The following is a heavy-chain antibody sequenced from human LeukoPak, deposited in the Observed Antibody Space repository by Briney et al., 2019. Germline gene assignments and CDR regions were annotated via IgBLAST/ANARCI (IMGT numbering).Heavy chain of an antibody. CDR2: INHSGST. V-gene: IGHV4-34*01. CDR1: GGSFSGYY. J-gene: IGHJ3*02. CDR3: ARERYTYCGGDCFGTGAFDI. Sequence: PSETLSLTCAVYGGSFSGYYWSWLRHPPGKGLEWIGEINHSGSTNYNPSLKSRVTISVDTSKNQFSLKLSSVTAADTAVYYCARERYTYCGGDCFGTGAFDIWGQGTMVTVSS. D-gene: IGHD2-21*01.